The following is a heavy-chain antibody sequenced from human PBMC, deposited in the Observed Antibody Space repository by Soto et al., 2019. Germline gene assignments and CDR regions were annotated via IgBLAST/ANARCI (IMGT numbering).Heavy chain of an antibody. CDR3: ARVRSGWGIDY. CDR2: IYHSGST. Sequence: QLQLQESGSGLVKPSQTLSLTCAVSGGSISSGGYSWSWIWQPPGKGLEYIGYIYHSGSTYYNPSLKSRVTISVDRSKNQFSLKLSSVTAADTAVYYCARVRSGWGIDYWGQGTLVTVSS. V-gene: IGHV4-30-2*01. D-gene: IGHD6-19*01. J-gene: IGHJ4*02. CDR1: GGSISSGGYS.